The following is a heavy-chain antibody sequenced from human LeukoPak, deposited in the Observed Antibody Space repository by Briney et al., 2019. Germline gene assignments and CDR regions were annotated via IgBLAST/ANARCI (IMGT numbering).Heavy chain of an antibody. CDR2: IYSGGST. CDR1: GFTVSSNY. CDR3: ARGSGYCSGTSCYVDY. D-gene: IGHD2-2*01. V-gene: IGHV3-53*01. J-gene: IGHJ4*02. Sequence: GGSLRLSCAASGFTVSSNYMSWVRQAPGKGLEWVSVIYSGGSTYYADSVKGRFTISRDNSKNTLYLQMNSLRAEDTAVYYCARGSGYCSGTSCYVDYWGQGTLVTVSS.